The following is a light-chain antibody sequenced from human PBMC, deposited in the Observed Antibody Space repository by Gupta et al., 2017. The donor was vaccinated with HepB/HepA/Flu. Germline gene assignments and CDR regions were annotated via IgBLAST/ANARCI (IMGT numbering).Light chain of an antibody. CDR3: QHYSRSSRT. J-gene: IGKJ1*01. CDR2: KAS. Sequence: DIQMTQSLSPLSASGGDRVTITCRASQDISNWLAWYQQKPGEAPRLLISKASILESGVPSRFRGSGSGTEFTLTISSLQPDDFATYYCQHYSRSSRTFGQGTKVEIK. CDR1: QDISNW. V-gene: IGKV1-5*03.